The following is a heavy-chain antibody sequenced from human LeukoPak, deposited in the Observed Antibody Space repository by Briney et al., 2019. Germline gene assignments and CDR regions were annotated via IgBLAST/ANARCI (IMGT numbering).Heavy chain of an antibody. CDR1: GFTFSSYA. CDR3: ARDKSGYDRPGLGYYYGMDV. J-gene: IGHJ6*02. V-gene: IGHV3-23*01. CDR2: ISGSGGST. D-gene: IGHD5-12*01. Sequence: GGSLRLSCAASGFTFSSYAMSWVRQAPGKGLEWVSAISGSGGSTYYADSVKGRFTISRDNSKNTLYLQMNSLRAEDTAVYYCARDKSGYDRPGLGYYYGMDVWGQGTTVTVSS.